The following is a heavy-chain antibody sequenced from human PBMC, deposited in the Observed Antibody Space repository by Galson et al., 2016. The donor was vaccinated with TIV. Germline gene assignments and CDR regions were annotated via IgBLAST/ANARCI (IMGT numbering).Heavy chain of an antibody. CDR2: IYPGDSDT. CDR3: ARHDRFCSGGSCFSLWLEP. CDR1: GYTFSNYW. J-gene: IGHJ5*02. Sequence: QSGAEVKKPGESLKISCQGSGYTFSNYWIAWVRQMPGKGLEWMGIIYPGDSDTKYSPSFQGHITISADNSISTAYLQWSSLMTSDTAIYYCARHDRFCSGGSCFSLWLEPWGQGTLVTVSS. D-gene: IGHD2-15*01. V-gene: IGHV5-51*01.